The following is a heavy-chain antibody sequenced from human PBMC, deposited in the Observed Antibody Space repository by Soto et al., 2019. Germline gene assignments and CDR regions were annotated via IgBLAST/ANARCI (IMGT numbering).Heavy chain of an antibody. J-gene: IGHJ4*02. V-gene: IGHV1-69*13. D-gene: IGHD3-22*01. CDR2: IIPIFGTA. Sequence: SVKVSCKASGGTFSSYAISWVRQAPGQGLEWMGGIIPIFGTANYAQKFQGRVTITADESTSTAYMELSSLRSEDTAVYYCARPRYYYDSSGYFLEYWGQGTLVTVS. CDR1: GGTFSSYA. CDR3: ARPRYYYDSSGYFLEY.